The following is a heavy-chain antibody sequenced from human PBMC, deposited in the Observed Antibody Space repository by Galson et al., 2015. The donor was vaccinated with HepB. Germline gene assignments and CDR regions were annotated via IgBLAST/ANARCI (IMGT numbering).Heavy chain of an antibody. CDR1: GFTFSSYG. V-gene: IGHV3-30*02. CDR2: IRYDGSNK. CDR3: AKDNRVGLIAAAATREDY. J-gene: IGHJ4*02. D-gene: IGHD6-13*01. Sequence: SLRLSCAASGFTFSSYGMHWVRQAPGKGLEWVAFIRYDGSNKYYADSVKGRFTISRDNSKNTLYLQMNSLRAEDTAVYYCAKDNRVGLIAAAATREDYWGQGTLVTVSS.